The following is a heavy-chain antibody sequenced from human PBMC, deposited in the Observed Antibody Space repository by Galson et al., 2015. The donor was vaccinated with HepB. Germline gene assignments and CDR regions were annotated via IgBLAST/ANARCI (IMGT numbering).Heavy chain of an antibody. CDR1: GFTFSSYA. D-gene: IGHD3-3*01. J-gene: IGHJ6*02. CDR2: ISGSGGST. V-gene: IGHV3-23*01. CDR3: AKDTERYYDFWSGYPENYYYGMDV. Sequence: SLRLSCAASGFTFSSYAMSWVRQAPGKGLEWVSAISGSGGSTYYADSVKGRFTISRDNSKNTLYLQMNSLRAEDTAVYYCAKDTERYYDFWSGYPENYYYGMDVWGQGTTVTVSS.